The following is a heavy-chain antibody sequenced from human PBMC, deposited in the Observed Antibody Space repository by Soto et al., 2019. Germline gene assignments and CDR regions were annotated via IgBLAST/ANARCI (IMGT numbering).Heavy chain of an antibody. CDR1: GDSVSSNDAA. CDR3: ARGWQLDY. J-gene: IGHJ4*02. Sequence: QVQLQQSGPGLVEPSQTLSLTCAISGDSVSSNDAAWNWIRQSPSRGLEWLGRTYYRSKWYNDYAISXXSXMXRNPDTSKNQFSLQLNSVTPEDTAVYYCARGWQLDYWGQGTLVTVSS. CDR2: TYYRSKWYN. V-gene: IGHV6-1*01. D-gene: IGHD6-13*01.